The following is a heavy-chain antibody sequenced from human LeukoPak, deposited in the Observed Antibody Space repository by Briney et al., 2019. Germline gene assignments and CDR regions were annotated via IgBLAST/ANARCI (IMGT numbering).Heavy chain of an antibody. CDR2: INPNRGGT. D-gene: IGHD5-24*01. V-gene: IGHV1-2*02. CDR1: GYTFTGYY. Sequence: GASVKVSCKASGYTFTGYYIHWVRQAPGQGLEWMGWINPNRGGTNYAPKFQGRVFMTRDTSISAAYMELSRLTSDDTAVYFCARSVTKEMATILGNYYYYYMDVWGKGTTVTVSS. J-gene: IGHJ6*03. CDR3: ARSVTKEMATILGNYYYYYMDV.